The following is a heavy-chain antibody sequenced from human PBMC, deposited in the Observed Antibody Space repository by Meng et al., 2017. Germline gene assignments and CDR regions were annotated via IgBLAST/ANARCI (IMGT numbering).Heavy chain of an antibody. CDR3: ARVVYSSGWSFDY. J-gene: IGHJ4*02. CDR1: GFTFSSYG. D-gene: IGHD6-19*01. V-gene: IGHV3-33*01. CDR2: IWYDGSNK. Sequence: QVHLGGAGGGVVQPGRALRLSCAASGFTFSSYGMHWVRQAPGKGLEWVAVIWYDGSNKYYADSVKGRFTISRDNSKNTLYLQMNSLRAEDTAMYYCARVVYSSGWSFDYWGQGTLVTVSS.